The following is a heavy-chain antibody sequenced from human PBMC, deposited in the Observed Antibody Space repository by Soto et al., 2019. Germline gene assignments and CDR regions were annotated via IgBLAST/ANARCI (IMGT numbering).Heavy chain of an antibody. CDR3: ARVYCSSTSCYQYFQH. CDR2: IKQDGSEK. CDR1: GFTFSSYW. J-gene: IGHJ1*01. V-gene: IGHV3-7*01. D-gene: IGHD2-2*01. Sequence: GGSLRLSCAASGFTFSSYWMSWVRQAPGKGLEWVANIKQDGSEKYYVDSVKGRFTISRDNAKNSLYLQMNSLIAEDTAVYYCARVYCSSTSCYQYFQHWGQGTLVTVSS.